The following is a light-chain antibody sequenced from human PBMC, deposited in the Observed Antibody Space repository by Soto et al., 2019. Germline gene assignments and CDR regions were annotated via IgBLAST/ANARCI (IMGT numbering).Light chain of an antibody. Sequence: DIVMTQSPATLSVSPGERATLSCRASQSISSNLAWYQQKPGQAPRLLIDGASTRATGISARFSGSGSGTEFTLTISSLQSEDLAVYYCQQYNNSPLTFGQGTRLEIK. CDR3: QQYNNSPLT. J-gene: IGKJ5*01. V-gene: IGKV3-15*01. CDR1: QSISSN. CDR2: GAS.